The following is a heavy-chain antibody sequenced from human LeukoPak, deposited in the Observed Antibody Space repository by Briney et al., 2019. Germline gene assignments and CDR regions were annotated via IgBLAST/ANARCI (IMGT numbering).Heavy chain of an antibody. CDR3: ARGPVLLWFGAQFDP. V-gene: IGHV3-23*01. J-gene: IGHJ5*02. Sequence: QAGGSLRLSCAASGFTFSSYAMSWVRQAPGKGLEWVSAISGSGGSTYYADSVKGRFTISRDNSKNTLYLQMNSLRAEDTAVYYCARGPVLLWFGAQFDPWGQGTLVTVSS. CDR1: GFTFSSYA. CDR2: ISGSGGST. D-gene: IGHD3-10*01.